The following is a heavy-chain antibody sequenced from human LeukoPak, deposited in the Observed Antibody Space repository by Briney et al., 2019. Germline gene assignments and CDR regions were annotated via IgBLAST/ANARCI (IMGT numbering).Heavy chain of an antibody. CDR1: GFTFSSYG. D-gene: IGHD6-19*01. J-gene: IGHJ4*02. CDR2: ISYDGSNK. CDR3: AKDLEQWLVQYYFDY. V-gene: IGHV3-30*18. Sequence: GGSLRLSCAASGFTFSSYGMHWVRQAPGKGLEWVAVISYDGSNKYYADPVKGRFTISRDNSKNTLYLQMNSLRAEDTAVYYCAKDLEQWLVQYYFDYWGQGTLVTVSS.